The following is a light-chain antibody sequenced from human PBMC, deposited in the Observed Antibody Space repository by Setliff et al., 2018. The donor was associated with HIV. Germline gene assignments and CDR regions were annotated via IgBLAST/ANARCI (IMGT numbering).Light chain of an antibody. CDR1: RSNLGSNT. Sequence: QSVLTQPPSASGTPGQTVTISCSGSRSNLGSNTVNWYQQLPGTAPKLLIYRNNQRPSGVPDRFSGSKSGTSASLAISGLQSEDEADYYCAAWDDSLTGSYVFGTGTKV. CDR2: RNN. J-gene: IGLJ1*01. CDR3: AAWDDSLTGSYV. V-gene: IGLV1-44*01.